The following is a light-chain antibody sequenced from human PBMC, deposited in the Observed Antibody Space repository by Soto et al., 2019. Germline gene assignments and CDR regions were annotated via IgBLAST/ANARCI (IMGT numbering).Light chain of an antibody. CDR1: SSDIGAYNY. J-gene: IGLJ3*02. CDR3: SSYTISRIRV. Sequence: QSALTQPASVSGSPGQSITISCTGSSSDIGAYNYVSWYQQHPGQAPKLMIYDVTNRPSGVSYRFSGSKSGSTASLTISGLQAEDEADYYCSSYTISRIRVFGGGTKVTVL. CDR2: DVT. V-gene: IGLV2-14*01.